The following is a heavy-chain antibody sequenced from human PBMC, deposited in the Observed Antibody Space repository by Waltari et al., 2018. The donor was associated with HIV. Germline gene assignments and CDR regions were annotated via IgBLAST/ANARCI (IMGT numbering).Heavy chain of an antibody. J-gene: IGHJ6*02. D-gene: IGHD3-3*01. CDR2: VWFDGSNE. CDR3: TRDLVEMASTYYSYYGMDV. V-gene: IGHV3-33*01. Sequence: QVHLVESGGGVVQPGRSLRRSCEASGCTFSSYDLHWVRQAPGKGLEWVAVVWFDGSNEYYADSVRGRFTISRDSSKNTVYLQMNSLRAEDTAVYYCTRDLVEMASTYYSYYGMDVWGQGTTVTVSS. CDR1: GCTFSSYD.